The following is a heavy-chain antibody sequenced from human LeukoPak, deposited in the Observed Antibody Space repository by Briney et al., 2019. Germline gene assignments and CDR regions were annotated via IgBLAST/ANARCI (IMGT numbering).Heavy chain of an antibody. V-gene: IGHV4-59*08. J-gene: IGHJ4*02. CDR3: ARHPFATPFDQ. CDR2: IYYSGST. CDR1: GGSISSYY. D-gene: IGHD2-15*01. Sequence: PSETLSLTCTVSGGSISSYYWSWIRQPPGKGLEWIGYIYYSGSTNYNPSLKSRVTISVDTSKSQFSLKLSSVTAADTAVYYCARHPFATPFDQWGQGTLVTVSS.